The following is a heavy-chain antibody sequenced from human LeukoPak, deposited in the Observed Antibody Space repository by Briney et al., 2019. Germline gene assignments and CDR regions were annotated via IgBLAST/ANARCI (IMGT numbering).Heavy chain of an antibody. J-gene: IGHJ4*02. CDR1: GFTFSSYG. CDR3: ARDQGGSPIFGHFDY. CDR2: IRYDGSNK. Sequence: GGSLRLSCAASGFTFSSYGMHWVRQAPGKGLEWVAFIRYDGSNKYYADSVKGRFTISRDNSKNTLYLQMNSLRAEDTAVYYCARDQGGSPIFGHFDYWGQGTLVTVSS. D-gene: IGHD3-3*02. V-gene: IGHV3-30*02.